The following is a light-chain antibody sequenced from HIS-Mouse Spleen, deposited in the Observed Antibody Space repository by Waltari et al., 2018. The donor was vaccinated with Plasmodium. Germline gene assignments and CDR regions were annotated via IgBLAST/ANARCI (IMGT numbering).Light chain of an antibody. CDR2: EDS. CDR3: YSTDSSGNHRV. V-gene: IGLV3-10*01. CDR1: ALPKKY. J-gene: IGLJ3*02. Sequence: SYELTQPPSVSVSPGQTARITCSGDALPKKYAYWYQQKSGQAPVLVIYEDSKGPYGSPERFSGSSSGTMATWTISGAQVEDEADYYCYSTDSSGNHRVFGGGTKLTVL.